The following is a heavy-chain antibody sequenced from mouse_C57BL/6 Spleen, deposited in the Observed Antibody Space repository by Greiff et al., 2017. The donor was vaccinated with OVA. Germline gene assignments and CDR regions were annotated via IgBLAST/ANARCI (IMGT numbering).Heavy chain of an antibody. J-gene: IGHJ1*03. CDR1: GYTFTDYE. CDR2: IDPETGGT. Sequence: VQLQQSGAELVRPGASVTLSCKASGYTFTDYEMHWVKQTPVHGLEWIGAIDPETGGTAYNQKFKGKAILTADKSSSTAYMELRSLTSEDSAVYHCTRLDYGSRYFDVWGTGTTVTVSS. CDR3: TRLDYGSRYFDV. V-gene: IGHV1-15*01. D-gene: IGHD1-1*01.